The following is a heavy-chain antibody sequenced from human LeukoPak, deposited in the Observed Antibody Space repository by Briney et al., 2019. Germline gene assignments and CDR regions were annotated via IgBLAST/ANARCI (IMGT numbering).Heavy chain of an antibody. CDR1: GFTFSAYW. J-gene: IGHJ4*02. V-gene: IGHV3-7*03. CDR2: IKQDGSEK. CDR3: AKDTAAYSGSYHTV. Sequence: PGGSLRLSCAASGFTFSAYWMNWVRQAPGKGLEWVAHIKQDGSEKYYVDSVKGRFTISRDNSKNTLYLQMNSLRAEDTAVYYCAKDTAAYSGSYHTVWGQGTLVTVSS. D-gene: IGHD1-26*01.